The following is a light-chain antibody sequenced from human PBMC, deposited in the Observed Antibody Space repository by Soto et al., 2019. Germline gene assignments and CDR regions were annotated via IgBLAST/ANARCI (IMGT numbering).Light chain of an antibody. V-gene: IGLV1-44*01. J-gene: IGLJ3*02. CDR2: SNN. Sequence: QSVLTQPPSASGTPGQRVTISCSGSSSNIGSNTVNWYQQLPGTAPKLLIYSNNQRRSGVPDRFSGSKSGTSASLAISGLQSEDEADYYCATWDDSLTGVVFGGGTKLTVL. CDR1: SSNIGSNT. CDR3: ATWDDSLTGVV.